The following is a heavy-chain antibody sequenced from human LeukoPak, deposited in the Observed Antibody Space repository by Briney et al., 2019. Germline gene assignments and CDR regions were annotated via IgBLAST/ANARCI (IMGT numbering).Heavy chain of an antibody. CDR3: ARDRIAAAREGYYYYMDV. V-gene: IGHV1-69*01. D-gene: IGHD6-13*01. Sequence: SVKVSCKASGGTFSSYAISWVRQAPGQGLEWMGGIIPIFGTANYAQKFQGRVTITADESTSTAYMELSSLRSEDTAVYYCARDRIAAAREGYYYYMDVWGKGTTVTVSS. CDR2: IIPIFGTA. J-gene: IGHJ6*03. CDR1: GGTFSSYA.